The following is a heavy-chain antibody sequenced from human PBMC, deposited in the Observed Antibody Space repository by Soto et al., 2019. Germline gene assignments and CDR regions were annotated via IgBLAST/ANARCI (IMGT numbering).Heavy chain of an antibody. CDR2: ISFNVEVT. D-gene: IGHD2-8*01. CDR3: ARENGHPGHNYAMEV. J-gene: IGHJ6*04. Sequence: WGSLRLSCAASGFSFSAYYMSWIRQAPGKGLEWVSYISFNVEVTRYSDSVEGRFTVSRDNAKKSLYLRMNSLRVEDTAVYYCARENGHPGHNYAMEVWGNENTVTVSA. V-gene: IGHV3-11*01. CDR1: GFSFSAYY.